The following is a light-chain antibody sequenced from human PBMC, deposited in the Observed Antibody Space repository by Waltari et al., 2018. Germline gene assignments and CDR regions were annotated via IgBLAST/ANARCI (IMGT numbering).Light chain of an antibody. CDR2: EVN. V-gene: IGLV2-8*01. CDR3: SSYAGSTWVV. Sequence: QSALTQPPPASGSPGQSVTISCPGTTSTIGGYNFVSWYQQHPVKAPRLMIYEVNKRPSGVPDRFSGSKSGNTASLTVSGLQAEDEADYFCSSYAGSTWVVFGGGTKLTVL. CDR1: TSTIGGYNF. J-gene: IGLJ2*01.